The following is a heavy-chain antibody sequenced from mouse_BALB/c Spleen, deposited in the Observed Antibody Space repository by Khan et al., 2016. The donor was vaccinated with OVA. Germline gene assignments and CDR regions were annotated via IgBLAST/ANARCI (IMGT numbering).Heavy chain of an antibody. Sequence: VQLQQSGTVLARPGASVKMSCKGSGYTFTNYWMHWVKQRPGQGLEWIGVIYPGNSDTNYNQKFKGKAKLTAVTSTSTAYMELNSLTNEDSAVYYCTRNGFGNYESLDYWGQGTTLTVSS. CDR3: TRNGFGNYESLDY. J-gene: IGHJ2*01. CDR2: IYPGNSDT. V-gene: IGHV1-5*01. D-gene: IGHD2-1*01. CDR1: GYTFTNYW.